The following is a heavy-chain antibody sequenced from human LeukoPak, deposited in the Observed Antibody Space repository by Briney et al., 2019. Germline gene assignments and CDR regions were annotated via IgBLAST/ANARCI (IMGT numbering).Heavy chain of an antibody. CDR2: ISWNSGSI. V-gene: IGHV3-9*01. Sequence: GGSLRLSCAASGFTFDDYAMHWVRQAPGKGLEWVSGISWNSGSIGYADSVKGRFTISRDNAKNSLYLQMNSLRAEDRALYYCAKDTGDTAMVSYYYYGMDVWGQGTTVTVSS. CDR3: AKDTGDTAMVSYYYYGMDV. J-gene: IGHJ6*02. D-gene: IGHD5-18*01. CDR1: GFTFDDYA.